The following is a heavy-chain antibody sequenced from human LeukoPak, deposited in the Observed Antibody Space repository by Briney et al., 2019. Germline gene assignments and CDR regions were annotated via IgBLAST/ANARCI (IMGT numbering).Heavy chain of an antibody. CDR1: GGSFSGYY. D-gene: IGHD6-6*01. J-gene: IGHJ5*02. CDR2: INHSGST. Sequence: SETLSLTCAVYGGSFSGYYWSWIRQPAGKGLEWIGEINHSGSTNYNPSLKSRVTISVDTSENQFSLKLSSVTAADTAVYYCASANVYSSSFRGSTAENWFDPRGQGTLVTVSS. V-gene: IGHV4-34*01. CDR3: ASANVYSSSFRGSTAENWFDP.